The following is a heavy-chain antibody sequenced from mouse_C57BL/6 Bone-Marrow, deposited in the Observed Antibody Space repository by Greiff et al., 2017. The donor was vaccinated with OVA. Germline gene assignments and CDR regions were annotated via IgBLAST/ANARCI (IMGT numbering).Heavy chain of an antibody. V-gene: IGHV1-15*01. CDR1: GYTFTDYE. CDR3: TIYDYDGWFAY. Sequence: LQESGAELVRPGASVTLSCKASGYTFTDYEMHWVKQTPVHGLEWIGAIDPETGGTAYNQKFKGKAILTADKSSSTAYMELRSLTSEDSAVYYCTIYDYDGWFAYSGQATLVTVSA. J-gene: IGHJ3*01. D-gene: IGHD2-4*01. CDR2: IDPETGGT.